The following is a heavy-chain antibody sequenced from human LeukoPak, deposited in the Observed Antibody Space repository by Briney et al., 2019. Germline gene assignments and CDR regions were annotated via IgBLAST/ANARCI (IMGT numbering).Heavy chain of an antibody. CDR1: GGSISSSSYY. J-gene: IGHJ4*02. D-gene: IGHD6-13*01. CDR3: ARDRGYSSSLLDY. CDR2: IYTSGST. V-gene: IGHV4-61*02. Sequence: PSETLSLTCTVSGGSISSSSYYWSWIRQPAGKGLEWIGRIYTSGSTNYNPSFKSRVTISVDTSKNHFYLKLSFLIAADTAVYYCARDRGYSSSLLDYWGQGTLVTVSS.